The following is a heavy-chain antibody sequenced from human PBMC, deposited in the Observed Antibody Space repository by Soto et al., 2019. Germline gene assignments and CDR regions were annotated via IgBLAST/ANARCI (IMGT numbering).Heavy chain of an antibody. CDR1: GFTFSSSA. V-gene: IGHV3-30*04. D-gene: IGHD3-10*01. Sequence: GGSLRLSCAASGFTFSSSAMHWVRQAPGKGLEWVAVISYDGSNKYYADSVKGRFTISRDNSKNTLYLQMNSLRAEDTVVYYCARAGLTVLLWFGEFYRMDVWGQGTTVTVSS. CDR2: ISYDGSNK. CDR3: ARAGLTVLLWFGEFYRMDV. J-gene: IGHJ6*02.